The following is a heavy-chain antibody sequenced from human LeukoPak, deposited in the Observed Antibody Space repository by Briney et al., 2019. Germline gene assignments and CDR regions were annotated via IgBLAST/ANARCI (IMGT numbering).Heavy chain of an antibody. Sequence: GGSLRLSCAASGFTFDDYGMSWVRQAPGKGLEWVSGINGNGGSTGYGDSMKGRFTISRDNAKNSLYLQMNSLRVEDTALYHCARNYHGSGSTAFDIWGQGTVVTVSS. V-gene: IGHV3-20*01. D-gene: IGHD3-10*01. CDR3: ARNYHGSGSTAFDI. J-gene: IGHJ3*02. CDR2: INGNGGST. CDR1: GFTFDDYG.